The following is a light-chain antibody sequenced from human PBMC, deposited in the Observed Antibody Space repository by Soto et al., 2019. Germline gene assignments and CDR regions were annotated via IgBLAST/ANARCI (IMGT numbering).Light chain of an antibody. CDR3: QQYGSSPTT. V-gene: IGKV3-20*01. CDR2: GAS. J-gene: IGKJ1*01. Sequence: EIVLTQSPGTLSLSPGERATLSCRASQSVFNNHIGWYQQKPGQAPRRLIFGASFRATGIPDRFSGSGSGTDFTLTISRLEHEDFDVYYCQQYGSSPTTLGQGTKVDIK. CDR1: QSVFNNH.